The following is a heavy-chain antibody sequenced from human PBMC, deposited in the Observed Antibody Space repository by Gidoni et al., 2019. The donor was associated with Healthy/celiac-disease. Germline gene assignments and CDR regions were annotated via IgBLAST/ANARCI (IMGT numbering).Heavy chain of an antibody. V-gene: IGHV3-23*01. CDR2: ISGSGGST. D-gene: IGHD5-18*01. J-gene: IGHJ4*02. CDR1: GFPFSSYA. Sequence: EVQLLESGGGLVQPGGSLRLSCAASGFPFSSYAMSWVRQVPGKGLEWVAAISGSGGSTYYADSVKGRFTISRDNSKNTLYLQMNSMRAEDTAVYYCAKVTGVTGKYYFDYWGQGTLVTVSS. CDR3: AKVTGVTGKYYFDY.